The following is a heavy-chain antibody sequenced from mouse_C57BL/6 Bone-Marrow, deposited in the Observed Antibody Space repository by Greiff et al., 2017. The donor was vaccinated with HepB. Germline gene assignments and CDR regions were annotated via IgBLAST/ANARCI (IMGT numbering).Heavy chain of an antibody. CDR2: IYPRSGNT. CDR3: AREETYLPDYGAGY. D-gene: IGHD5-5*01. V-gene: IGHV1-81*01. J-gene: IGHJ2*01. CDR1: GYTFTSYG. Sequence: QVQLQQSGAELARPGASVKLSCKASGYTFTSYGISWVKQRTGQGLEWIGEIYPRSGNTYYNEKFKGKATLTADKSSSTAYMELRSLTCEDSAVYFCAREETYLPDYGAGYWGQGTTLTVSS.